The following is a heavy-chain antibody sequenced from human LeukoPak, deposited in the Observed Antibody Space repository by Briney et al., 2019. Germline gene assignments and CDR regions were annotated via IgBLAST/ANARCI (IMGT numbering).Heavy chain of an antibody. CDR1: AYIFSNYG. D-gene: IGHD7-27*01. V-gene: IGHV1-18*01. CDR2: TSGHSGNT. CDR3: ARDFAWGSGGAPIEDNWLDP. J-gene: IGHJ5*02. Sequence: GASVKVSFKASAYIFSNYGITWVRQAPGHGLEWMGWTSGHSGNTNYAQKFQDRATMTTYTSTSTAYLELRSLRFDATDVYYCARDFAWGSGGAPIEDNWLDPWGQGILVPVSS.